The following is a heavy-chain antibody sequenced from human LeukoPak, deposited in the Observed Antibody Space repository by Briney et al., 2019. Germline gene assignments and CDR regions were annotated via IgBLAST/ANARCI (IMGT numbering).Heavy chain of an antibody. Sequence: PGGSLRLSCVVSGFTFTNSWMTWVRQTPGKGLEWVANIKQDGSEKRYVDSVKGRFTISRDNTKNSLYLQMSSLRAEDTAVYYCAREPGIGYAFDIWGQGTMVTVSS. D-gene: IGHD3-10*01. CDR3: AREPGIGYAFDI. CDR2: IKQDGSEK. V-gene: IGHV3-7*01. CDR1: GFTFTNSW. J-gene: IGHJ3*02.